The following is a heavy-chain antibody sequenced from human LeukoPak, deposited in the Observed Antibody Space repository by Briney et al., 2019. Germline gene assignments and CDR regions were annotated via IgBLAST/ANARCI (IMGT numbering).Heavy chain of an antibody. CDR2: ISAYNGNT. D-gene: IGHD1-26*01. V-gene: IGHV1-18*01. J-gene: IGHJ6*02. Sequence: ASVKVSCKASGYTFTSYGISWVRQAPGQGLEWMGWISAYNGNTNYAQKLQGRVTMTTDTSTSTAYMELSSLRSEDTAVYYCARVPLWGQHMGYYAMDVWGQGTTVTVSS. CDR3: ARVPLWGQHMGYYAMDV. CDR1: GYTFTSYG.